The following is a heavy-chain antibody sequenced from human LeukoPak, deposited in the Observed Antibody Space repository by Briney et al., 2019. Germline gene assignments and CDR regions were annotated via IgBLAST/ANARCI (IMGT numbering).Heavy chain of an antibody. CDR3: ARSSGWWSLDY. D-gene: IGHD6-19*01. V-gene: IGHV3-23*01. Sequence: GGSLRLSCAASGFTFSTASLHWVRQAPGRGLEWVSAFDTGFGTYYPDSLKGRLTISRDNSKNTLFLQMNSLRADDTAVYYCARSSGWWSLDYWGQGTLVTVSS. CDR2: FDTGFGT. CDR1: GFTFSTAS. J-gene: IGHJ4*02.